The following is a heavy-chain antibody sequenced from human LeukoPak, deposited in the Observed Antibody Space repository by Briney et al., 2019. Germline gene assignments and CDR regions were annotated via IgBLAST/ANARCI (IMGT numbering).Heavy chain of an antibody. J-gene: IGHJ3*02. D-gene: IGHD1-26*01. V-gene: IGHV4-39*07. CDR3: AREGSGSLLNDAFDI. Sequence: SETLSLTCTVSGGSISSSSYYWGWIRQPPGKGLEWIGEINHSGSTNYNPSLKSRVTISVDTSKNQFSLKLSSVTAADTAVYYCAREGSGSLLNDAFDIWGQGTMVTVSS. CDR2: INHSGST. CDR1: GGSISSSSYY.